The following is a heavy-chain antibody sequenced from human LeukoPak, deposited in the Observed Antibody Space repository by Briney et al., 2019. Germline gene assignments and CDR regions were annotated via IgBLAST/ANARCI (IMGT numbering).Heavy chain of an antibody. CDR3: ARDLYYYDSSGYGRDWYFDL. CDR2: ISAYNGNT. D-gene: IGHD3-22*01. J-gene: IGHJ2*01. CDR1: GYTFTSYG. Sequence: GASVKVSCKASGYTFTSYGISWVRQAPGQGLEWMGWISAYNGNTNYAQKLQGRVTMTTDTSTSTAYMELRSLRSDDTAVYYCARDLYYYDSSGYGRDWYFDLWGRGTLVTVSS. V-gene: IGHV1-18*01.